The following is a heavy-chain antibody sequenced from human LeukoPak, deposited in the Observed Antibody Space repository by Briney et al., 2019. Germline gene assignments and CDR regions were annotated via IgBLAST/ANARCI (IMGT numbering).Heavy chain of an antibody. CDR2: KYYSGNS. J-gene: IGHJ6*02. Sequence: PSETLSLTCTVSGGSISSSTYYWGWIRQPPGKGLELIGSKYYSGNSYYNPSLKSRVSISVDTSKNQFSLKLSSVTAADTAVYYCARLYYYYGLDVWGQGTTVIVCS. V-gene: IGHV4-39*01. CDR3: ARLYYYYGLDV. CDR1: GGSISSSTYY.